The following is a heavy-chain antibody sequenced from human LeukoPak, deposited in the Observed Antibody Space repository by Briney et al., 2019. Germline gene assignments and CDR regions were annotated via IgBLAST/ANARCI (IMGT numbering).Heavy chain of an antibody. J-gene: IGHJ5*02. CDR3: ARAQIQGFGELVGWFDP. V-gene: IGHV3-30*02. CDR1: GFTFSSYG. D-gene: IGHD3-10*01. CDR2: IRYDGSNK. Sequence: GGSLRLSCAASGFTFSSYGMHWVRQAPGKGLEWVAFIRYDGSNKYYADSVKGRFTISRDNSKNTLYLQMNSLRAEDTAVYYCARAQIQGFGELVGWFDPWGQGTLVTVSS.